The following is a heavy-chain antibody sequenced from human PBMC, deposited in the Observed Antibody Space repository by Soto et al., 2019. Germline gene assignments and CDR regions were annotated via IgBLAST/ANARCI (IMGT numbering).Heavy chain of an antibody. Sequence: PSETLSLTCTVSGGSISSSSYYWGWIRQPPGKGLEWIGSIYYSGSTYYNPSLKSRVTISVDTSKNQFSLKLSSVTAADTAVYYCARGGALRYFDWLRPDDAFDIWGQGTMVTVSS. CDR1: GGSISSSSYY. D-gene: IGHD3-9*01. J-gene: IGHJ3*02. CDR3: ARGGALRYFDWLRPDDAFDI. CDR2: IYYSGST. V-gene: IGHV4-39*01.